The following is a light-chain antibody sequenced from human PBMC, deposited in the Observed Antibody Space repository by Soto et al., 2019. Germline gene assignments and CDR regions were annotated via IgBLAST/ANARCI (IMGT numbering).Light chain of an antibody. CDR1: QDIRND. V-gene: IGKV1-6*01. J-gene: IGKJ1*01. CDR3: LQDYNYPWT. Sequence: QMTQSPASLSASPGDRVTITCRASQDIRNDLGWYQQEPGKAPKLLIYAASSLESGVPSRFSGSGSGTDFTITISSLQPEDFATYYCLQDYNYPWTFGQGTKVDIK. CDR2: AAS.